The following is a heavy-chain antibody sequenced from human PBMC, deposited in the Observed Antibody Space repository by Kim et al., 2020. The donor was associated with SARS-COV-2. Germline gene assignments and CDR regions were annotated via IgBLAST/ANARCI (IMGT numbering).Heavy chain of an antibody. CDR1: GGTFSSYA. V-gene: IGHV1-69*13. D-gene: IGHD3-10*01. CDR3: ARERVVRGVQNLYP. J-gene: IGHJ5*02. CDR2: IIPIFVTA. Sequence: SVKVSCKASGGTFSSYAISWVRQAPGQGLEWMGGIIPIFVTANYAQKFQGRVTITADESTSTAYMELSSLRSEDTAVYYCARERVVRGVQNLYPWGQGTLVTVSS.